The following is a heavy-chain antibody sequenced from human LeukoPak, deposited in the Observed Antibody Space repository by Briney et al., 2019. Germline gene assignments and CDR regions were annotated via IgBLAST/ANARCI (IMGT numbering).Heavy chain of an antibody. CDR2: INPSGGST. CDR1: GYTFTSYY. CDR3: ARDVPTGYYYYMDV. V-gene: IGHV1-46*01. Sequence: ASVKVSCKASGYTFTSYYIHWVRQAPGQGREWMGIINPSGGSTSYAQKFQGRVTMTRDTSTSTIYMELSSLRSEDTAVYYCARDVPTGYYYYMDVWGKGTTVTVSS. D-gene: IGHD4-17*01. J-gene: IGHJ6*03.